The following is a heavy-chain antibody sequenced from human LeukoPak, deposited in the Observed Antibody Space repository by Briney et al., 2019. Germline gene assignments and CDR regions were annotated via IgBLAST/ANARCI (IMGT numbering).Heavy chain of an antibody. CDR1: GGSFSGYY. CDR3: ARRNPTSGVYFDY. CDR2: INHSGST. Sequence: SETLSLTCAVYGGSFSGYYWSWIRQPPGKGLEWIGEINHSGSTNYNPSLKSRVTISVDTSKTQFSLKLSSVTAADTAVYYCARRNPTSGVYFDYWGQGTLVTVSS. V-gene: IGHV4-34*01. D-gene: IGHD1-14*01. J-gene: IGHJ4*02.